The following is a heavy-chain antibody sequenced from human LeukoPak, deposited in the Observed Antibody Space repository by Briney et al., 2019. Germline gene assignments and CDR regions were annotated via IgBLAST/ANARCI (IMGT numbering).Heavy chain of an antibody. D-gene: IGHD4-11*01. J-gene: IGHJ4*02. CDR3: IRSPPDSSNYVRFDY. V-gene: IGHV3-73*01. CDR1: GFTFRNAW. Sequence: GGSLRLSCAASGFTFRNAWMSWVRQASGKGLEWVGRIRSKANAYATVYTESVKGRFTISRDDSKNMAYLQMNSLKTEDTAVYYCIRSPPDSSNYVRFDYWGQGTLVTVSS. CDR2: IRSKANAYAT.